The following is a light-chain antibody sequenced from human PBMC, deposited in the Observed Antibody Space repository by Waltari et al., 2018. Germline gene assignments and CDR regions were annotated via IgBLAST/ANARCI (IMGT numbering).Light chain of an antibody. CDR1: VLATTY. CDR3: YSAADNDLGV. Sequence: SFELTQTSSFSVSPGQTVRITCSGDVLATTYARWFQQKPGQAPILIISKDTERPSGIPERFSGSSSGTTVTLTISGAQVEDEADYYCYSAADNDLGVFGGGTKLTVL. V-gene: IGLV3-27*01. CDR2: KDT. J-gene: IGLJ3*02.